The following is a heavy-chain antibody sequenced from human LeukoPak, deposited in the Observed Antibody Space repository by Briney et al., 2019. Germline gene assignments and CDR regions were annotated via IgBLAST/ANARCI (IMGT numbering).Heavy chain of an antibody. CDR3: VRRGLIVTEYLEH. J-gene: IGHJ1*01. Sequence: PGGSLRLSCVVSGFPFSAYWMSWVRQAPGKGLEWVSVISGSGGSTYYADSVKGRFTISRDNGKNSLYLQMNSLRAEDTAIYYCVRRGLIVTEYLEHWGQGALVIVSS. CDR1: GFPFSAYW. D-gene: IGHD3-10*01. CDR2: ISGSGGST. V-gene: IGHV3-23*01.